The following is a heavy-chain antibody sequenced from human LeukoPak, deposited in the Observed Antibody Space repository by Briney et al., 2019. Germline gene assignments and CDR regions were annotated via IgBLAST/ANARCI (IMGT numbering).Heavy chain of an antibody. Sequence: SVKVSCKASGYTFTSYDISWVRQAPGQGLEWMGGIIPIFGTANYAQKFQGRVTITTDESTSTAYMELSSLRSEDTAVYYCAGAYSYYFDYWGQGTLVTVSS. V-gene: IGHV1-69*05. CDR3: AGAYSYYFDY. CDR2: IIPIFGTA. CDR1: GYTFTSYD. J-gene: IGHJ4*02. D-gene: IGHD2-21*01.